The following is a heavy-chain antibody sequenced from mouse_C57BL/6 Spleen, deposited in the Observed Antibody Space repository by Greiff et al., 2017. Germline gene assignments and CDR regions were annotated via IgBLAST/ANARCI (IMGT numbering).Heavy chain of an antibody. J-gene: IGHJ1*03. CDR3: ARSPYYGSSYRDWYFDV. D-gene: IGHD1-1*01. V-gene: IGHV14-3*01. Sequence: EVKLQESVAELVRPGASVKLSCTASGFNIKNTYMHWVKQRPEQGLEWIGRIDPANGNTKYAPKFQGKATITADTSSNTAYLQRSSLTSEDTAIYYCARSPYYGSSYRDWYFDVWGTGTTVTVSS. CDR2: IDPANGNT. CDR1: GFNIKNTY.